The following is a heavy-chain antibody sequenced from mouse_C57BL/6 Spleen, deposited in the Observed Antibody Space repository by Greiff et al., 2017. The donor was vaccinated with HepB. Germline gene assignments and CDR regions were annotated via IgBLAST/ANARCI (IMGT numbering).Heavy chain of an antibody. D-gene: IGHD4-1*01. Sequence: QVQLQQSGAELVMPGASVKLSCKASGYTFTSYWMHWVKQRPGQGLEWIGEIDPSDSYTNYNQKFKGKSTLTVDKSSSTAYMQLSSLTSEDSAVYYCARRGTGGFAYWGQGTLVTVSA. CDR3: ARRGTGGFAY. J-gene: IGHJ3*01. CDR1: GYTFTSYW. V-gene: IGHV1-69*01. CDR2: IDPSDSYT.